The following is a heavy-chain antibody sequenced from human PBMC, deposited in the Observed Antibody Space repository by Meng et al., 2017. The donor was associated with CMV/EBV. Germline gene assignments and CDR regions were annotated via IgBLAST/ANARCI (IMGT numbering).Heavy chain of an antibody. Sequence: SGFTFDDYGMSWVRQAPGKGLEWVSGSNWNGGSTGYADSVKGRFTISRDNAKNSLYLQMNSLRAEDTALYYCARVHGYPHLYYFDYWGQGTLVTVSS. CDR2: SNWNGGST. CDR3: ARVHGYPHLYYFDY. J-gene: IGHJ4*02. CDR1: GFTFDDYG. D-gene: IGHD5-24*01. V-gene: IGHV3-20*03.